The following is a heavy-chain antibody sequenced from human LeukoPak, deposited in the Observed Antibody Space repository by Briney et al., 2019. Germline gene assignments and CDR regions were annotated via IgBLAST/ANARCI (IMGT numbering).Heavy chain of an antibody. V-gene: IGHV4-59*01. CDR2: IYYSGST. Sequence: SQTLSLTCAVYGGSFSSYYWSWIRQPPGKGLEWIGYIYYSGSTNYNPSLKSRVTISVDTSKNQFSLKLSSVTAADTAVYYCARMYSSSWYVGAWFDPWGQGTLVTVSS. CDR1: GGSFSSYY. D-gene: IGHD6-13*01. CDR3: ARMYSSSWYVGAWFDP. J-gene: IGHJ5*02.